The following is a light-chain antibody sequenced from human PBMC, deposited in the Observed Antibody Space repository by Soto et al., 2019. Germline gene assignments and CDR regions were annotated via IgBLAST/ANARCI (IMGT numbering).Light chain of an antibody. CDR1: ESIYSW. J-gene: IGKJ1*01. CDR2: KTS. V-gene: IGKV1-5*03. CDR3: QEYNTNSRT. Sequence: IQMTQSTSTLSASVGDTVTITCRASESIYSWLAWYKQIPGKAPQLLIYKTSTLQVGVPSRFSGSGSGSEYTLTISSLQPDDFATYFFQEYNTNSRTFGQGTRVENK.